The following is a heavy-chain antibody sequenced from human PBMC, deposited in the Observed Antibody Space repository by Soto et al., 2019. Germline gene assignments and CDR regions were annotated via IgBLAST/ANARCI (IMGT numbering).Heavy chain of an antibody. J-gene: IGHJ4*02. V-gene: IGHV4-30-4*01. D-gene: IGHD2-8*01. CDR3: ASLNGSFLSFVAN. CDR1: GDSISSGDHY. Sequence: QVQLQESGPGLVKPSQTLSLSCTVSGDSISSGDHYWSWIRQPPGKGLEWIAPSSYGGYTFYNPSLQSRITMSVDTSKNQAYLKLSAVTAADTAVYYCASLNGSFLSFVANWGQGTPVTVSS. CDR2: SSYGGYT.